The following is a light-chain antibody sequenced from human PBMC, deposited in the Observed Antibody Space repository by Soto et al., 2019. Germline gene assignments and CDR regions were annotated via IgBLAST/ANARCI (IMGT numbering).Light chain of an antibody. CDR3: QQSYSTPIT. CDR1: QSISSW. J-gene: IGKJ5*01. V-gene: IGKV1-39*01. CDR2: DAS. Sequence: DIQMTQSPSSLSASVGDRVTITCRACQSISSWLAWYQQKPGKAPKLLIYDASSLESGVPSRFSGSGSGTDFTLTISSLQPEDFATYYCQQSYSTPITFGQGTRLEIK.